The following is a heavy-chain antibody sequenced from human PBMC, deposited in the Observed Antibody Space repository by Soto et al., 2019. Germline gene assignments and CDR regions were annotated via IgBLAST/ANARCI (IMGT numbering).Heavy chain of an antibody. CDR1: GISITSSY. CDR2: ISDRGDI. V-gene: IGHV4-59*08. J-gene: IGHJ5*02. Sequence: LSLTCTVSGISITSSYWNWFRQSPGKGLEWIGQISDRGDINYNPPLESRVTISTDTSKNQVSLTLTAVNAADTAVYFCARGRHWFGPWGQGTLVTVSS. CDR3: ARGRHWFGP.